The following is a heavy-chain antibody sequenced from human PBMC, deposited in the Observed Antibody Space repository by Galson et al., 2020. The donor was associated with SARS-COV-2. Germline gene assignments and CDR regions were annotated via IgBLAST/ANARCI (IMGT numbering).Heavy chain of an antibody. CDR2: IYYSESN. D-gene: IGHD3-9*01. CDR1: GGSISSSSYY. V-gene: IGHV4-39*01. CDR3: ARQILTGYYSFYYFDY. Sequence: SETLSLTCTVSGGSISSSSYYWGWIRQPPGEGLEWIGSIYYSESNYYNPSLTSRVTMSVDTSKNQISLKLSSVTAADTAVYYCARQILTGYYSFYYFDYWGQGTLVTVSS. J-gene: IGHJ4*02.